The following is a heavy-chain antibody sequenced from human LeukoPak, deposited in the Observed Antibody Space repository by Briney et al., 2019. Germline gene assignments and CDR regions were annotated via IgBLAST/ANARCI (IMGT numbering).Heavy chain of an antibody. CDR1: GYTFTSYY. V-gene: IGHV1-46*01. CDR3: ARDFLEGVFEY. Sequence: ASVKVSCKASGYTFTSYYMHWVRQAPGQGLEWMGIINPSGGSTSYAQKFQGRVTMTRDMSTSTVYMELSSLRSEDTAVYYCARDFLEGVFEYWGQGTLVTVSS. J-gene: IGHJ4*02. CDR2: INPSGGST.